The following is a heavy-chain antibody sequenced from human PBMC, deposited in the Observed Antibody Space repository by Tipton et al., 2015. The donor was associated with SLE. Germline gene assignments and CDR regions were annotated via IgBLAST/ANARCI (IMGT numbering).Heavy chain of an antibody. CDR1: GFTFSSYW. CDR3: AKDPRKQWLVGGGMDV. Sequence: SLRLSCAASGFTFSSYWMSWVRQAPGQGLEWVANIKQDGSEKYYVDSVKGRFTISRDNSKNTLYLQMNSLRAEDTAVYYCAKDPRKQWLVGGGMDVWGQGTTVTVSS. CDR2: IKQDGSEK. V-gene: IGHV3-7*01. J-gene: IGHJ6*02. D-gene: IGHD6-19*01.